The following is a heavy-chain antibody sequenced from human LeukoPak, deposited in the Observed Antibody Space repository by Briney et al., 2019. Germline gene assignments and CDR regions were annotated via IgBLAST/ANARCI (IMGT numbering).Heavy chain of an antibody. CDR3: ARSRWLSDPYFDY. V-gene: IGHV4-34*01. J-gene: IGHJ4*02. Sequence: SETLSLTCAVYGGSFSGYYWSWIRQPPGKGLEWIGEINHSGSTNYNPSLKSRVTISVDTSKNQFSLKLSSVTAADTAVYYCARSRWLSDPYFDYWGQGTLVTVSS. D-gene: IGHD3-22*01. CDR2: INHSGST. CDR1: GGSFSGYY.